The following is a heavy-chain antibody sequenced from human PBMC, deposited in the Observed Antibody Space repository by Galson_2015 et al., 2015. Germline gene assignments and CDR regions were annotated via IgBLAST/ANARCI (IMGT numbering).Heavy chain of an antibody. CDR3: AKAVSLVAAILYGMDV. V-gene: IGHV3-30*18. Sequence: SLRLSCAASGFTFSSYGMHWVRQAPGKGLEWVAFISYDGSNKYYADSVKGRFTISRDNSKNTLYLQMNSLRAEDTALYYCAKAVSLVAAILYGMDVWGQGTAVAVSS. J-gene: IGHJ6*02. CDR1: GFTFSSYG. D-gene: IGHD2-15*01. CDR2: ISYDGSNK.